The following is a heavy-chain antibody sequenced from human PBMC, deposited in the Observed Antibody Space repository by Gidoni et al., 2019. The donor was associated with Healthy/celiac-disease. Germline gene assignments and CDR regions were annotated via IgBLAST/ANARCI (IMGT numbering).Heavy chain of an antibody. V-gene: IGHV4-39*01. CDR2: IYYSGST. Sequence: LEWIGSIYYSGSTYYNPSLKSRVTISVDKSKNQLSLKLSSVTAADTAVYYCARSEYYWGQGTLVTVSS. J-gene: IGHJ4*02. CDR3: ARSEYY.